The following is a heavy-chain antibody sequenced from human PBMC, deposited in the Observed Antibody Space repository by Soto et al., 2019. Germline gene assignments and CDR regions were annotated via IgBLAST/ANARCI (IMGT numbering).Heavy chain of an antibody. Sequence: SETMSLTCTVSGGYISSYYWSWIRQPPGKGLEWIGYIYYSGSTNYNPSLKSRVTISVDTSKNQFSLKLSSVTAADTAVYYCARAGTTGPYYYGMDVWGQGTTVTVSS. D-gene: IGHD4-4*01. J-gene: IGHJ6*02. CDR1: GGYISSYY. CDR2: IYYSGST. CDR3: ARAGTTGPYYYGMDV. V-gene: IGHV4-59*01.